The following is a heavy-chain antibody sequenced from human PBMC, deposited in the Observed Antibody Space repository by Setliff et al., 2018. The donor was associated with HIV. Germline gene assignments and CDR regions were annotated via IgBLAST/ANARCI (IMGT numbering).Heavy chain of an antibody. Sequence: LTCTVSGDSVTSETYRWGWIRQPPEKGLEWIGSSCYSRITYYNSSLKSRATLSVDTPRNQRSLKLSSVTAADTAVYYCVRSGYYWNASPSFWGHGTLVTVSS. CDR1: GDSVTSETYR. D-gene: IGHD1-1*01. CDR2: SCYSRIT. CDR3: VRSGYYWNASPSF. V-gene: IGHV4-39*01. J-gene: IGHJ4*01.